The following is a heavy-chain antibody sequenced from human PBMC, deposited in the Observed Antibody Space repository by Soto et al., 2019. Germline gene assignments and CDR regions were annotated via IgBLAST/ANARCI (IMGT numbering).Heavy chain of an antibody. J-gene: IGHJ4*02. CDR3: ASARLSTGYVTLDF. Sequence: SETLSLTCTVSGGSVSSGDSYWTWVRQSPGKGPEWIGYTYGGGITYYNPSLKSRVKISVDTSKNQFSMKLSSVTAADTAVYYCASARLSTGYVTLDFWGRGALVTVAS. CDR2: TYGGGIT. CDR1: GGSVSSGDSY. V-gene: IGHV4-30-4*01. D-gene: IGHD3-9*01.